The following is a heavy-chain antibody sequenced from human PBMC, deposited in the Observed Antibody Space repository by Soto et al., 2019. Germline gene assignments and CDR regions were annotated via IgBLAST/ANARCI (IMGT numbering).Heavy chain of an antibody. J-gene: IGHJ5*02. Sequence: QVQLQQWGAGLLKPSETLSLTFAVYDGSFSGYYWSWIRKPPGKGLEWIGEINHSGSTNYNPSLKSRVTISVDTSKNQFSLKLSSVTAADTAVYYCARGQIGSSWYCWFDPWGQGTLVTVSS. CDR1: DGSFSGYY. CDR2: INHSGST. D-gene: IGHD6-13*01. CDR3: ARGQIGSSWYCWFDP. V-gene: IGHV4-34*01.